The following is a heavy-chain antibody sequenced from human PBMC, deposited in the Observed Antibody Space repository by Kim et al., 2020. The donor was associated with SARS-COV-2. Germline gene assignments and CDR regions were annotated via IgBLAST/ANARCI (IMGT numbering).Heavy chain of an antibody. CDR2: IWYDGSNK. CDR3: ARDPAPYGGNLYDWFDP. V-gene: IGHV3-33*01. D-gene: IGHD4-17*01. Sequence: GGSLRLSCAASGFTFSSYGMHWVRQAPGKGLEWVAVIWYDGSNKYYADSVKGRFTISRDTSKNTLYLQMNSLRAEDTTVYYCARDPAPYGGNLYDWFDPWGQGTLVTVSS. CDR1: GFTFSSYG. J-gene: IGHJ5*02.